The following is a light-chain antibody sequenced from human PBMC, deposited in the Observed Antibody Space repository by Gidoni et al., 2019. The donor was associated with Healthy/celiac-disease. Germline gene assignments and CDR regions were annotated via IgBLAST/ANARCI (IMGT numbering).Light chain of an antibody. Sequence: QSALTQPRSVSGSPGQSVTISCTGTSSDVGGYNYVSWYQQHPGKAPKLMIYDVSKRPSGVPDRFSGSKSGNTASLTISGLPAEDEAVYYCCSYAGSYTYVVFGGGTKLTVL. CDR2: DVS. CDR1: SSDVGGYNY. J-gene: IGLJ2*01. V-gene: IGLV2-11*01. CDR3: CSYAGSYTYVV.